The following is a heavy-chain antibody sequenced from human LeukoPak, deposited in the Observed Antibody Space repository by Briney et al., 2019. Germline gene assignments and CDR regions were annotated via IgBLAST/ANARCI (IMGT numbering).Heavy chain of an antibody. D-gene: IGHD5-24*01. V-gene: IGHV5-51*01. Sequence: GESLKISCKGSGYRFTSYWIDWVRQMPGKGLEWMGSIYPGDSDTRYSPSFQGPVTMSTDKSITTAYLQWSSLKASDTAIYYCARQDGTAKFYFDYWGQGTLVTVSS. CDR3: ARQDGTAKFYFDY. J-gene: IGHJ4*02. CDR1: GYRFTSYW. CDR2: IYPGDSDT.